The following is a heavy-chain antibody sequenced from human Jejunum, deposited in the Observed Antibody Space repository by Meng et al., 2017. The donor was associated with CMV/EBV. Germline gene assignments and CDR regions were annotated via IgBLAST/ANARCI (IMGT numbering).Heavy chain of an antibody. J-gene: IGHJ4*02. V-gene: IGHV3-7*01. Sequence: TFSNYWMNWVRQAPGKGLEWVANIKNDGSEKYYVNSVKGRFTISRDNAKNSLYLQMNSLRAEDTAVYYCARDMYYVSSGFFGREDYWGQGTLVTVS. CDR3: ARDMYYVSSGFFGREDY. CDR2: IKNDGSEK. CDR1: TFSNYW. D-gene: IGHD3-22*01.